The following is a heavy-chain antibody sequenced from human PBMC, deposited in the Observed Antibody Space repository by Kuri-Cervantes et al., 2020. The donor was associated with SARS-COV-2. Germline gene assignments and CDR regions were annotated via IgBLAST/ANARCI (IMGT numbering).Heavy chain of an antibody. Sequence: GSLRLSCAVYGGSFSGYYWSWIRQPPGKGLEWIGEINHSGSTNYNPSLKSRVTISVDTSKNQFSLKLSSVTAADTAVYYCARDGLGYDYVWGSYRYDYWGQGTLVTVSS. CDR2: INHSGST. CDR1: GGSFSGYY. CDR3: ARDGLGYDYVWGSYRYDY. D-gene: IGHD3-16*02. J-gene: IGHJ4*02. V-gene: IGHV4-34*01.